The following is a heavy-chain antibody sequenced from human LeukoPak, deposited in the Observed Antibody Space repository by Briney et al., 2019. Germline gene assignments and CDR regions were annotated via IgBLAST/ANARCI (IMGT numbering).Heavy chain of an antibody. CDR2: ISRSGSYI. D-gene: IGHD1-26*01. V-gene: IGHV3-21*01. CDR1: GFTLSSYS. Sequence: GGSLRLSCVASGFTLSSYSMNWVRQAPGKGLEWVPSISRSGSYIYYADSVKGRFTISRDSAKSSLYLQMNSLRAEDTAVYYCARDLPIVTTGYFDYWGQGILVTVSS. J-gene: IGHJ4*02. CDR3: ARDLPIVTTGYFDY.